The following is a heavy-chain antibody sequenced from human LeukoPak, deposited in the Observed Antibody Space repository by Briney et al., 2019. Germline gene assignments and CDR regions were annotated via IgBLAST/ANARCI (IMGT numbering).Heavy chain of an antibody. Sequence: SETLSLTCTVSGGSISSGGYYWSWIRQHPGKGLEWIGYIYYSGSTYYNPSLKSRVTISVDTSKNQFSLKLSSVTAADTAVYYCERYDWGAFDIWGQGTMVTVSS. J-gene: IGHJ3*02. CDR1: GGSISSGGYY. D-gene: IGHD3-16*01. CDR2: IYYSGST. CDR3: ERYDWGAFDI. V-gene: IGHV4-31*03.